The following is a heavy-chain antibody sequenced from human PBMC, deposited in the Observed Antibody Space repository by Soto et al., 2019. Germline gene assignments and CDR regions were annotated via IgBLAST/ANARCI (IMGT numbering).Heavy chain of an antibody. CDR3: ARRFEPLCFWSTYSLDYGLDV. J-gene: IGHJ6*02. CDR2: LWSDGSKE. CDR1: GFTFSDYG. D-gene: IGHD3-3*01. V-gene: IGHV3-33*01. Sequence: QVQLVESGGGVVQPGRSLTLSCTASGFTFSDYGMHWVRQAPGKGLEWVALLWSDGSKEYFADSVKGRFTNSRDNSKDTVYPHTNSLRAEDTDVYYCARRFEPLCFWSTYSLDYGLDVWGRGTTVTVS.